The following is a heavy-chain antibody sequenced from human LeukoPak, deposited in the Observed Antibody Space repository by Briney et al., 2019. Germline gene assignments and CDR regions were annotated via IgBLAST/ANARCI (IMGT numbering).Heavy chain of an antibody. D-gene: IGHD6-13*01. CDR2: IYGGGST. Sequence: PGGSLRLSCAASGFTVISNYMSWVRQAPGKGLEWVSVIYGGGSTYYADSVKGRFTISRDNSKNTLYLQMDSLRAEDTAVYYCARAPYSTSWYSDYWGQGTLVTVSS. CDR3: ARAPYSTSWYSDY. CDR1: GFTVISNY. J-gene: IGHJ4*02. V-gene: IGHV3-66*01.